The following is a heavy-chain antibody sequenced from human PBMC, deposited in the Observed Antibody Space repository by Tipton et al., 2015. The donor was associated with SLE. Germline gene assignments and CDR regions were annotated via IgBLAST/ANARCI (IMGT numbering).Heavy chain of an antibody. CDR3: ASGSPVAFDI. Sequence: TLSLTCAVYGGSLSDYYWSWIRQSPGKGLECIGEINSSGSANYHPSLKSRATISVDTSKNQFSLKLSSVTAADTAVYYCASGSPVAFDIWGQGTMVTVSS. CDR1: GGSLSDYY. V-gene: IGHV4-34*01. J-gene: IGHJ3*02. CDR2: INSSGSA.